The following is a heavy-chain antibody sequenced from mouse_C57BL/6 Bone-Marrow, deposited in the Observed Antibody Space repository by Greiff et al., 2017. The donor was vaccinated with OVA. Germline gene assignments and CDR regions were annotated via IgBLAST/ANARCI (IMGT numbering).Heavy chain of an antibody. Sequence: QVQLKQPGAELVKPGASVKVSCKASGYTFTSYWMHWVKQRPGQGLEWIGRIHPSDSDTNYNQKFKGKATLTVDKSSSTAYMQLSSLTSEDSAVYYCAMNLQLRRYYFDYWGQGTTLTVSS. V-gene: IGHV1-74*01. CDR3: AMNLQLRRYYFDY. J-gene: IGHJ2*01. CDR2: IHPSDSDT. CDR1: GYTFTSYW. D-gene: IGHD3-2*02.